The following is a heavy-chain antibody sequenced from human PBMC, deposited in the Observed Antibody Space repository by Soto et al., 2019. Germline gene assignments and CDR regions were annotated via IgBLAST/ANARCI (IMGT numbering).Heavy chain of an antibody. J-gene: IGHJ4*02. Sequence: QVQLVESGGGVMKPGRSRRLSCAASGFTFRNYGMHWVREAPGKGLERVAVIWYDGNNKYYADSVKGRFTISRDNSKNTVYLQLNDLRAEDTALYYCARGGLAAAGIDYWGQGTLVTVSS. CDR3: ARGGLAAAGIDY. CDR2: IWYDGNNK. V-gene: IGHV3-33*01. CDR1: GFTFRNYG. D-gene: IGHD6-13*01.